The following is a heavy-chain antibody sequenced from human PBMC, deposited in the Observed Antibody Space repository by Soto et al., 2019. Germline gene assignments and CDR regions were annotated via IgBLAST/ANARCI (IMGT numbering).Heavy chain of an antibody. D-gene: IGHD3-22*01. V-gene: IGHV1-69*13. CDR3: ARVSPPYYYDSSGSTRGHIWFDP. J-gene: IGHJ5*02. CDR1: GGTFSSYA. CDR2: IIPIFGTA. Sequence: ASVKVSCKASGGTFSSYAISWVRQAPGQGLEWMGGIIPIFGTANYAQKFQGRVTITADESTSTAYMELSSLRSEDTAVYYCARVSPPYYYDSSGSTRGHIWFDPWGQGTLVTVSS.